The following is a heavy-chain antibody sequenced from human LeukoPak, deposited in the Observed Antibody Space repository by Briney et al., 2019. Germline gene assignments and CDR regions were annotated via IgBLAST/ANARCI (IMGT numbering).Heavy chain of an antibody. V-gene: IGHV5-51*01. CDR1: GYRFNTFS. J-gene: IGHJ3*02. D-gene: IGHD6-6*01. CDR2: IYPVDSDT. CDR3: AIHYSISSGDGFDI. Sequence: PGESLKISCQAPGYRFNTFSIGWVRRMPGKGLGWMGLIYPVDSDTRYTPSLQGQLTISADNSISTAYLQWSSLKASDTAMYYCAIHYSISSGDGFDIWGQGTMVTVSS.